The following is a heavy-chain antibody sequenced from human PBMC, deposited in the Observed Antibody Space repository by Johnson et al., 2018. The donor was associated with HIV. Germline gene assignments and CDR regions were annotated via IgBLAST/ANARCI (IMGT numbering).Heavy chain of an antibody. J-gene: IGHJ3*02. CDR2: ISYDGSNK. Sequence: QVQLVESGGGVVQPGRSLRLSCAASGFTFSSYAMHWVRQAPGKGLEWVAVISYDGSNKYYADSVKGRFTISRDNSKNTLYLQMNSLRAEDTAVYYCARNVLLWFVESADAFDIWGQGTMVTVSS. CDR1: GFTFSSYA. V-gene: IGHV3-30-3*01. CDR3: ARNVLLWFVESADAFDI. D-gene: IGHD3-10*01.